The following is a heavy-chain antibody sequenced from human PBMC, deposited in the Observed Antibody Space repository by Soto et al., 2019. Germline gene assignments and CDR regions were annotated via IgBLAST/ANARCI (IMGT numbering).Heavy chain of an antibody. CDR1: GSTFSSCW. CDR2: IKHDGSEK. CDR3: ARGYYYDSSGYWADY. Sequence: PGGSLRLSCAASGSTFSSCWMSWVRQAPGKGLEWVANIKHDGSEKYYVDSVKGRFTISRDNAKNSLYLQLNSLRAEDAAVYYCARGYYYDSSGYWADYWGQGTLVTVSS. D-gene: IGHD3-22*01. V-gene: IGHV3-7*01. J-gene: IGHJ4*02.